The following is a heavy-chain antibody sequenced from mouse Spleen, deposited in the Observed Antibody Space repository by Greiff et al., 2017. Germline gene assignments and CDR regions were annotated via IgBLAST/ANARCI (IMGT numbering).Heavy chain of an antibody. CDR2: ISSGGSYT. J-gene: IGHJ3*01. V-gene: IGHV5-9*02. CDR1: GFAFSSYD. CDR3: ARGATAPWFAY. Sequence: EVKLVESGGGLVKPGGSLKLSCAASGFAFSSYDMSWVRQTPEKRLEWVATISSGGSYTYYPDSVKGRFTISRDNAKNNLYLQMSSLRSEDTALYYCARGATAPWFAYWGQGTLVTVSA. D-gene: IGHD1-2*01.